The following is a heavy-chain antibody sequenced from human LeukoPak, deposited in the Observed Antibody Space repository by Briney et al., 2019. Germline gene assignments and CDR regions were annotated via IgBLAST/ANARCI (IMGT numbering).Heavy chain of an antibody. CDR3: ARVSSSSPGAVDY. Sequence: ASVKVSCKASGYTFTGYYMHWVRQAPGQGLEWMGWINPNSGGINYAQKFQGRVTMTRDTSISTAYMELSRLRSDDTAVYYCARVSSSSPGAVDYWGQGTLVTVSS. D-gene: IGHD6-6*01. V-gene: IGHV1-2*02. CDR2: INPNSGGI. J-gene: IGHJ4*02. CDR1: GYTFTGYY.